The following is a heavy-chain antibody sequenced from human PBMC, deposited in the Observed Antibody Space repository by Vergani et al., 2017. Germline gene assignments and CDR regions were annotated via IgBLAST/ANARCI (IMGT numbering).Heavy chain of an antibody. CDR3: ARRYGRDSSGNKYFDY. J-gene: IGHJ4*02. Sequence: EVQLVQSGAEVKKPGESLKISCQISGYSFTNYWIGWVRQMPGKGLEWMGIIHPADSDTRYSPSFQGQVTISVDKSISTAYLQRSSLRASDSAMYYYARRYGRDSSGNKYFDYWGQGTLVTVSS. CDR2: IHPADSDT. CDR1: GYSFTNYW. D-gene: IGHD3-22*01. V-gene: IGHV5-51*01.